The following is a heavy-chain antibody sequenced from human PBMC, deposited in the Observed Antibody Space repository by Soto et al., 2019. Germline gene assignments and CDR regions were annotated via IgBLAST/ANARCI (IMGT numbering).Heavy chain of an antibody. J-gene: IGHJ4*02. CDR3: EKATTTGGGFNPFDS. D-gene: IGHD6-19*01. V-gene: IGHV3-23*01. Sequence: HLGWSLRLSCAASGFSFVNYAMNWVRQAPGKGLEWVSGLSGSGTSTYYADSVKGRFTISRDNSRDTLFLQMNSLTADDTAVYYCEKATTTGGGFNPFDSRGQGVLVTV. CDR2: LSGSGTST. CDR1: GFSFVNYA.